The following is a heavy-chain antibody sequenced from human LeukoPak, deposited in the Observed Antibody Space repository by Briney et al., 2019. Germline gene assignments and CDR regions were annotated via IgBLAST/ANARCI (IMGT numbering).Heavy chain of an antibody. CDR1: GFTFSSFD. J-gene: IGHJ6*03. D-gene: IGHD5-24*01. Sequence: GGSLRLSCAASGFTFSSFDMHWVRQPTGQGLEWVSTIGTASDTYYPGSVEGRFTLSRDNAKNSLYLQMNSLTAGDTAVYYCARGPPRRKYYYMDVWGKGTTVTVSS. CDR2: IGTASDT. CDR3: ARGPPRRKYYYMDV. V-gene: IGHV3-13*01.